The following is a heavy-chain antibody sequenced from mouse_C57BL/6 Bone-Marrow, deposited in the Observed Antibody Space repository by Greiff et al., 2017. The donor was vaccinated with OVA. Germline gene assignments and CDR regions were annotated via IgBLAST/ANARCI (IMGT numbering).Heavy chain of an antibody. CDR3: ARHTGNFDY. V-gene: IGHV5-6*01. D-gene: IGHD4-1*01. Sequence: EVKVVESGGDLVKPGGSLKLSCAASGFTFSSYGMSWVRQTPDKRLEWVATISSGGSYTYYPDSVKGRFTISRDNAKNTLYLQMSSLKSEDTAMYYCARHTGNFDYWGQGTTLTVSS. CDR2: ISSGGSYT. CDR1: GFTFSSYG. J-gene: IGHJ2*01.